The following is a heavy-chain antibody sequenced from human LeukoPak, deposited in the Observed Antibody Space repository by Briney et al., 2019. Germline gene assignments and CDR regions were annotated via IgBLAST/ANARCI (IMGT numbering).Heavy chain of an antibody. D-gene: IGHD7-27*01. CDR3: ARNGDQYGNWGYYGVDV. CDR1: GYTFTSYD. Sequence: ASVKVSCKASGYTFTSYDINWVRQATGQGLEWMGWMNPNSGNTGYAQKFQGRVTMTEDTSTDTAYMELSSLRSEDTAVYYCARNGDQYGNWGYYGVDVWGQGTTVTVSS. V-gene: IGHV1-8*02. CDR2: MNPNSGNT. J-gene: IGHJ6*02.